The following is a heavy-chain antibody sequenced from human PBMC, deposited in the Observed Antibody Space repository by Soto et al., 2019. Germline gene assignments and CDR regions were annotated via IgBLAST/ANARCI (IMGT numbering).Heavy chain of an antibody. CDR1: GYTFTSYD. V-gene: IGHV1-8*01. D-gene: IGHD6-13*01. Sequence: ASVKVSCKASGYTFTSYDINWVRQATGQGLEWMGWMNPNSGNTGYAQKFQGRVTMTRNTSISTAYMELSSLRSEDTAVYYCARTVFPSMIAAAGTVAFDIWGQGTMVTVSS. CDR3: ARTVFPSMIAAAGTVAFDI. CDR2: MNPNSGNT. J-gene: IGHJ3*02.